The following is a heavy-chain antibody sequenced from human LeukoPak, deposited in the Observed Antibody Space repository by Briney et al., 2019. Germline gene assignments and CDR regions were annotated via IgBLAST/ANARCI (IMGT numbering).Heavy chain of an antibody. CDR3: ARDLMEAFDY. CDR2: IYTSGRT. CDR1: GGSISSYD. J-gene: IGHJ4*02. Sequence: PSETLSLTCTVSGGSISSYDWSWIRQPAGKGLEWIGRIYTSGRTNYNPSLKSRVTISADKSKKQFSLKLSSVTAADTAVYHCARDLMEAFDYWGQGTLVTVPS. D-gene: IGHD2-8*01. V-gene: IGHV4-4*07.